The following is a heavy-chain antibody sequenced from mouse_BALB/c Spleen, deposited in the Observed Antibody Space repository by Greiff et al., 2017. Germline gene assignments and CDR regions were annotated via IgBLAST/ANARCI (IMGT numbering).Heavy chain of an antibody. J-gene: IGHJ4*01. V-gene: IGHV2-2*02. CDR3: AGYAMDY. CDR2: IWSGGST. Sequence: QVQLKESGPGLEQPSQSLSITCTVSGFSLTCYGVHWVRQSPGKGLEWLGVIWSGGSTDYNAAFISRLSISKDNSTSQVFFKMNSLQAKDTAIYYCAGYAMDYWGQGTSVTVSA. CDR1: GFSLTCYG.